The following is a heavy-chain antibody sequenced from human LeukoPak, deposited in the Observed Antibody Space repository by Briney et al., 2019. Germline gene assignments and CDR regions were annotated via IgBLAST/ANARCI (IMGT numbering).Heavy chain of an antibody. V-gene: IGHV3-48*04. D-gene: IGHD4-11*01. CDR1: GFSFSSHA. Sequence: GESLRLSCAASGFSFSSHAMSWVSQAPGKGLGWVSYISSSGSTIYYADSVKGRFTISRDNAKNSLYLQMNSLRAEDTAVYYCASGDYSKIAAFDYWGQGTLVTVSS. CDR2: ISSSGSTI. J-gene: IGHJ4*02. CDR3: ASGDYSKIAAFDY.